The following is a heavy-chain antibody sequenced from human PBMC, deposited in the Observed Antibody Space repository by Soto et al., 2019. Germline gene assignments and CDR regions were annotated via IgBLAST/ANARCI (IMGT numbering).Heavy chain of an antibody. J-gene: IGHJ4*02. Sequence: SETLSLTCAVSGGSISSSKWWSWVRQPPGKGLEWIGEIYHSGSTNYNPSLKSRVTMSVDKSKNQFSLNLSSVSAADTAVYYCARVPDRYFDCWGKGPLVTVSS. CDR1: GGSISSSKW. CDR2: IYHSGST. V-gene: IGHV4-4*02. CDR3: ARVPDRYFDC.